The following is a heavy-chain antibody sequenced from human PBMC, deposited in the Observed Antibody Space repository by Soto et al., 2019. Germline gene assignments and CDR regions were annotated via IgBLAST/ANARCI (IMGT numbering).Heavy chain of an antibody. CDR1: GYTFTSYA. Sequence: ASVKVSCKASGYTFTSYAMHWVRQAPGQRLEWMGWINAGNGNTKYSQKFQGRVTITRDTSASTAYMELSSLRSEDTAAYYCARSGGSSWYSPETNWFDPWGQGTLVTVSS. CDR2: INAGNGNT. J-gene: IGHJ5*02. V-gene: IGHV1-3*01. CDR3: ARSGGSSWYSPETNWFDP. D-gene: IGHD6-13*01.